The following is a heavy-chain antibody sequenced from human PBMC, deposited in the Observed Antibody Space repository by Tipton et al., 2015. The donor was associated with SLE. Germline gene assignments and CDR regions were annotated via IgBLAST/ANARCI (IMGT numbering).Heavy chain of an antibody. CDR1: GGSINSYY. D-gene: IGHD1-1*01. CDR2: AFYSGST. CDR3: ARSLETFDV. Sequence: TLSLTCTVSGGSINSYYWSWIRQPPGMGLEWIGFAFYSGSTNYNPSLESRVAISLDTSKNQFSLKLSSVTAADTAVYYCARSLETFDVWGQGTMVTVSS. V-gene: IGHV4-59*12. J-gene: IGHJ3*01.